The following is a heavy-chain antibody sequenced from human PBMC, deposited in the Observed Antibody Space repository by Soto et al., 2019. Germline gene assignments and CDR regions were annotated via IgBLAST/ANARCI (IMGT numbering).Heavy chain of an antibody. V-gene: IGHV3-30*18. CDR1: GFTFSSYG. CDR2: ISYDGSNK. D-gene: IGHD2-2*01. Sequence: QVQLVESGGGVVQPGRSLRLSCAASGFTFSSYGMHWVRQAPGKGLEWVAVISYDGSNKYYADSVKGRFTISRDNSKNTLYLHMNSLRAEDTAVYYCDKASPPAGLAYWGQGTLVTVSS. J-gene: IGHJ4*02. CDR3: DKASPPAGLAY.